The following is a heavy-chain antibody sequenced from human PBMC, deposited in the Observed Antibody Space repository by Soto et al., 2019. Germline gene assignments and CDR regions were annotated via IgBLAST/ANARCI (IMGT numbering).Heavy chain of an antibody. V-gene: IGHV1-18*01. D-gene: IGHD4-17*01. CDR2: ISAYNGTT. Sequence: QVQLVQSGAEVKKPGASVKVSCKASGYTFTSYGISWVRQAPGQGLEWMGWISAYNGTTNYAQKLQGRVTMTTDTSTSTAYMELRSLRSDDTAVYYCAGVPVHSGDYVWFDPWGQGTLVTVSS. CDR1: GYTFTSYG. CDR3: AGVPVHSGDYVWFDP. J-gene: IGHJ5*02.